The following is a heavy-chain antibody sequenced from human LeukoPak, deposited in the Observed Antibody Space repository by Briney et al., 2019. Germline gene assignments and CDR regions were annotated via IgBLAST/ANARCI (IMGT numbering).Heavy chain of an antibody. CDR3: AKESGSYWYFDL. V-gene: IGHV3-9*03. Sequence: PGRSLRLSCAASGFTFDDYAMHWVRQAPGEGLEWVSGISWNSGSIGYADSVKGRFTISRDNAKNSLYLQMNSLRAEDMALYYCAKESGSYWYFDLWGRGTLVTVSS. CDR1: GFTFDDYA. CDR2: ISWNSGSI. J-gene: IGHJ2*01. D-gene: IGHD1-26*01.